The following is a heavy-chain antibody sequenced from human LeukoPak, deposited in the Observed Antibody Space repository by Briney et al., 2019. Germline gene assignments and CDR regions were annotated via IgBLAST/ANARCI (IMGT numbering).Heavy chain of an antibody. CDR3: ARDSSGSDAFDI. CDR2: IYSGGST. J-gene: IGHJ3*02. V-gene: IGHV3-53*01. D-gene: IGHD6-19*01. Sequence: GGSLRLSCAASGFTVSSNYMSWVRQAPGKGLEWVSVIYSGGSTYYADSVKGRFTISRDNSKNTLYLQMNSLRAEETAVYYCARDSSGSDAFDIWGQGTMVTVSS. CDR1: GFTVSSNY.